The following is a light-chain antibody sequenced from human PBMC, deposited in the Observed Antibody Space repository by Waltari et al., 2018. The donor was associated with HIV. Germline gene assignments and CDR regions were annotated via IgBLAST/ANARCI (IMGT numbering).Light chain of an antibody. Sequence: QSALTQPRSVSGSPGQSVTISCSGASSDINNYNYVSWFQQHPGKAPKLVIYHVTRRPSAVPDRSSVTKSGNTASLTISGLQPDDEAEYYCCSFAGSHTLGGFGGGTKRTVL. J-gene: IGLJ2*01. CDR2: HVT. CDR3: CSFAGSHTLGG. CDR1: SSDINNYNY. V-gene: IGLV2-11*01.